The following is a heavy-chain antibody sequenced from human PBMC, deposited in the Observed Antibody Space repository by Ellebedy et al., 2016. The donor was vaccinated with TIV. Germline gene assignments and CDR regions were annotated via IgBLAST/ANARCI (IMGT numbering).Heavy chain of an antibody. CDR2: IGDTAHNT. Sequence: GGSLRLSXAASGFIFSTYSMNWVRQAPGKGLEWVSGIGDTAHNTYYTDSVKGRFTISRDNSKNTLSLQMSSLRAEDTAVYYCAKARGSSVIDYNYFGMDVWGHGTTVTVSS. CDR3: AKARGSSVIDYNYFGMDV. CDR1: GFIFSTYS. J-gene: IGHJ6*02. V-gene: IGHV3-23*01. D-gene: IGHD2-21*01.